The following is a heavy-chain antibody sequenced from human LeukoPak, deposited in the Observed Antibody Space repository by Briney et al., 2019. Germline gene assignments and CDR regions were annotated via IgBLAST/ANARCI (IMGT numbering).Heavy chain of an antibody. CDR1: GYTFTGYY. Sequence: ASVKDSCKASGYTFTGYYMHWVRQAPGQGLEWMGWINPNSGGTNYAQKFQGRVTMTRDTSISTAYMELSRLRSDDTAVYYCASPSGIAVAGDYYYYYGMDVWGQGTTVTVSS. V-gene: IGHV1-2*02. CDR2: INPNSGGT. CDR3: ASPSGIAVAGDYYYYYGMDV. D-gene: IGHD6-19*01. J-gene: IGHJ6*02.